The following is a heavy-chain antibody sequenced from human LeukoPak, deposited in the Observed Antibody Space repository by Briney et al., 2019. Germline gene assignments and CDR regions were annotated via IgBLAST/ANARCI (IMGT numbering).Heavy chain of an antibody. V-gene: IGHV3-74*01. CDR1: GFTFSSYW. CDR3: AREDYSGYDFYDY. CDR2: INSDGSSR. D-gene: IGHD5-12*01. Sequence: SAGSLRPSCPPSGFTFSSYWMHWVRQAPGEGLVWVSLINSDGSSRNYADSVKGRFTISRDNAKNTLYLQMNSLRVEDTAVYYCAREDYSGYDFYDYWGQGSLVTVSS. J-gene: IGHJ4*02.